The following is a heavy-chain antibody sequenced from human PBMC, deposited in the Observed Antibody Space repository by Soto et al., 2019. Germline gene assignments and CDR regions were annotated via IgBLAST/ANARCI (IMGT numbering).Heavy chain of an antibody. CDR3: ARSYGSGYRAFDY. V-gene: IGHV1-69*02. J-gene: IGHJ4*02. Sequence: QVQLVQSGAEVKRPGSSVKVSCKASGDTFTFYSINWVRQAPGLGLEWMGRINPILSMSNYAQRFQGRVTMTAEKSTSTANMELSSLRCEDTAIYYCARSYGSGYRAFDYWGQGALVTVSS. CDR2: INPILSMS. D-gene: IGHD3-10*01. CDR1: GDTFTFYS.